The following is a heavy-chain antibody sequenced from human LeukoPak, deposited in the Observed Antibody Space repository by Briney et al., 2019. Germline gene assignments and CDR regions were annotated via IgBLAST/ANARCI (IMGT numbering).Heavy chain of an antibody. CDR1: GYIFTGYY. CDR2: INPNSGDT. J-gene: IGHJ4*02. CDR3: ARGRYVTTRGGAAAGFLDY. Sequence: ASVKVSCKTSGYIFTGYYIHWVRQAPGQGLEWMGWINPNSGDTNYAQKFQGRVTMTRDTSISTAYMELSSLRSEDTAVYYCARGRYVTTRGGAAAGFLDYWGQGTLVTVST. D-gene: IGHD6-13*01. V-gene: IGHV1-2*02.